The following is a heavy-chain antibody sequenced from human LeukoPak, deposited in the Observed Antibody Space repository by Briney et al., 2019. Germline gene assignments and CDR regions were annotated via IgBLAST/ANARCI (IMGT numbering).Heavy chain of an antibody. J-gene: IGHJ4*02. D-gene: IGHD3-22*01. V-gene: IGHV3-23*01. CDR1: GFTFNSYA. Sequence: GGSLRLSGAASGFTFNSYAMSWFRQAQGKGLEWVASITDSGESTFYADSVKGRFTISRDNSKNTLFLQMNSLRAEDTALFYCAKGRDSSGRSSDSWGQGTLVTVSS. CDR2: ITDSGEST. CDR3: AKGRDSSGRSSDS.